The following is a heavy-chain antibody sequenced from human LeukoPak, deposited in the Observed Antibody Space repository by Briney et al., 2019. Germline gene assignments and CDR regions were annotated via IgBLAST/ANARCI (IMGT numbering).Heavy chain of an antibody. CDR1: GGSFSGYY. D-gene: IGHD3-10*01. J-gene: IGHJ4*02. CDR2: INHSGST. V-gene: IGHV4-34*01. CDR3: ARRLTITMVRGVPLGYYFDY. Sequence: PSETLSLTCAVYGGSFSGYYWSWIRQPPGKGLEWIGEINHSGSTNYNPSLKSRVTISVDTSKNQFSLKLSSVTAADTAVYYCARRLTITMVRGVPLGYYFDYWGQGTLVTVSS.